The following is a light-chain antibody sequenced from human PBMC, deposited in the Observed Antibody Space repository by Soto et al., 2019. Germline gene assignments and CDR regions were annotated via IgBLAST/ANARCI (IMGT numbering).Light chain of an antibody. J-gene: IGLJ3*02. V-gene: IGLV4-69*01. CDR2: LNSDGSH. CDR3: QTWSTDIRV. Sequence: QSVLTQPPSASASLGASVKLTCTLSSGHNSYAIACHQQQPEKGPRYLMKLNSDGSHSKGDGIPDRFSGSSSGAERYLTISSLQSEDEADYYCQTWSTDIRVFGGGTKVTVL. CDR1: SGHNSYA.